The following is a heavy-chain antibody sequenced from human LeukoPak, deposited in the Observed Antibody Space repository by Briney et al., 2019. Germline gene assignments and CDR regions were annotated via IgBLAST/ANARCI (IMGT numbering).Heavy chain of an antibody. J-gene: IGHJ4*02. CDR1: GFTFSNAW. CDR2: IKSKTDGGTT. D-gene: IGHD3-10*01. Sequence: GGSLRLSCAASGFTFSNAWMSWVRQAPGKGLEWVGRIKSKTDGGTTDYAAPVKGRFTISRDDSKNTLYLQMNSLKTEDTAVYYCTTLLLYYYGSGSKRRVDYWGQGTLVTVSS. CDR3: TTLLLYYYGSGSKRRVDY. V-gene: IGHV3-15*01.